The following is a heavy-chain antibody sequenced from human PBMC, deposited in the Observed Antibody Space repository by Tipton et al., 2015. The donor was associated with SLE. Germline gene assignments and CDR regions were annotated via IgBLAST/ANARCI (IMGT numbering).Heavy chain of an antibody. CDR3: ARAKGVITYNWFDP. Sequence: LRLSCAVYGGSFSGYYWSWIRQPPGKGLEWIGEINHSGSTNYNPSLKSRVTISVDTSKNQFSLKLSSVTAADTAVYYCARAKGVITYNWFDPWGQGTLVTVSS. D-gene: IGHD3-22*01. CDR2: INHSGST. J-gene: IGHJ5*02. CDR1: GGSFSGYY. V-gene: IGHV4-34*01.